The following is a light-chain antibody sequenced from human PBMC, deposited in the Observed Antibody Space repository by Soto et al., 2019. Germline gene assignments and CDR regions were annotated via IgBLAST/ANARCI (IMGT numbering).Light chain of an antibody. V-gene: IGLV2-8*02. CDR3: SSYAGSNNLV. Sequence: QSVLTQPPSASRSPGQSVTISCTGTSSDVGGYNYVSRYQQHPGRAPKLMIYEVSKRPSGVPDRFSGSKSGNTASLTVSGLQAEDEADYYCSSYAGSNNLVFGGGTKLTV. CDR2: EVS. J-gene: IGLJ3*02. CDR1: SSDVGGYNY.